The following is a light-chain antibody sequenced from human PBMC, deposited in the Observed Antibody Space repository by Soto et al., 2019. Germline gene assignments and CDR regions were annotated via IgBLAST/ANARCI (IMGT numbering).Light chain of an antibody. CDR3: YSFTTSDTYV. J-gene: IGLJ1*01. CDR2: EVS. V-gene: IGLV2-18*02. CDR1: SSDVGSYNH. Sequence: QSVLTQPPSVSGSPGQSVTISCSGTSSDVGSYNHVSWYQQAPGTAPKLMIYEVSNRPSGVPDRFSGSKSGNTASLTISGLQPEDEADYYCYSFTTSDTYVFGTGTKVPVL.